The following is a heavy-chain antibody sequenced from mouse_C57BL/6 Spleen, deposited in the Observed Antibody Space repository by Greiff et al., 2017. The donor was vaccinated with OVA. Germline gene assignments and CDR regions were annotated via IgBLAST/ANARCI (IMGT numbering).Heavy chain of an antibody. CDR3: SRDPGSNYAMDY. CDR1: GFTFSSYS. V-gene: IGHV5-4*01. D-gene: IGHD5-1*01. J-gene: IGHJ4*01. Sequence: EVKLMESGGGLVKPGGSLKLSCAASGFTFSSYSMSWVRQTPEKRLEWVATISDGGSYTYYPDKVKGRFTISRDNAKNNLYLQMSHLRAEDTAMYYCSRDPGSNYAMDYWGQGTSVTVSS. CDR2: ISDGGSYT.